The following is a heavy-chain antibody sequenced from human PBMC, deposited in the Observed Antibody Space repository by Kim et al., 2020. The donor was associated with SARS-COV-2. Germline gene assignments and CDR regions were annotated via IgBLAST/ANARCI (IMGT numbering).Heavy chain of an antibody. V-gene: IGHV1-46*01. Sequence: ASVKVSCKASGFTFSTYYMHWVRQAPGQGLEWMGIINPSGDGTSYAQKFQDRLTMTRDTSTSTVYMELSSLRSEDTAVYYCARVLLRKVDVWGQGTTVTVSS. CDR3: ARVLLRKVDV. CDR2: INPSGDGT. J-gene: IGHJ6*02. CDR1: GFTFSTYY.